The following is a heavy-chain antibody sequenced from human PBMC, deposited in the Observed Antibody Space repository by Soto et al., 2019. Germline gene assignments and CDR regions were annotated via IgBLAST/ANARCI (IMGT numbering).Heavy chain of an antibody. CDR1: GFPFWHYG. CDR2: IWSDGNKE. CDR3: ARDRNGGWFQIAV. D-gene: IGHD6-19*01. V-gene: IGHV3-33*01. J-gene: IGHJ6*02. Sequence: QVQLVESGGGVVQPGRSLRLSCVGSGFPFWHYGMHWVRQAPGKGLEWVAVIWSDGNKEYYADSVKGRFAISRDNSKDTLYRAIDRLRVEDTAVYFCARDRNGGWFQIAVWGQGTTVSVSS.